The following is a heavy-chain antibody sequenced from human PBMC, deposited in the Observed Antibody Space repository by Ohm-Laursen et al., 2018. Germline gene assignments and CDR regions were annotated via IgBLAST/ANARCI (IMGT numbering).Heavy chain of an antibody. Sequence: SLRLSCSASGFTFSSYWMHWVRQGPGKGLVWVSGIKGDGGRINYADSVKGRFTISRDNAKNTLYLQMNSVRVEDTAVYYCLSGSGYSSTWGQGTMVTVSS. J-gene: IGHJ3*01. D-gene: IGHD3-22*01. V-gene: IGHV3-74*01. CDR1: GFTFSSYW. CDR2: IKGDGGRI. CDR3: LSGSGYSST.